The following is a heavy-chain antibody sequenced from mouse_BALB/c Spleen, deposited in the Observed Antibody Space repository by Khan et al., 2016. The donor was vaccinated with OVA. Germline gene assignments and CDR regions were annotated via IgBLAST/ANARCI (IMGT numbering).Heavy chain of an antibody. V-gene: IGHV3-2*02. CDR3: AKTARIKY. CDR2: ISYSGST. J-gene: IGHJ2*01. Sequence: VQLQQSGPGLVKPSQSLSLTCTVTGYSITSGYGWNWIRQFPGNKLEWMGYISYSGSTKYNPYLKSRISITRDTSKNQFFLQLNSVTTEDTATYYCAKTARIKYWGQGTTLTVSS. CDR1: GYSITSGYG. D-gene: IGHD1-2*01.